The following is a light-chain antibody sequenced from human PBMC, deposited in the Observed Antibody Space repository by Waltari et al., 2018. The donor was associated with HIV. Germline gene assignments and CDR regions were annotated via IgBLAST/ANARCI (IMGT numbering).Light chain of an antibody. CDR2: GAS. J-gene: IGKJ1*01. CDR1: ESVSTN. V-gene: IGKV3-15*01. CDR3: QQYKSWPRT. Sequence: EIVMTQSPATLSVSPGERVTLSCAASESVSTNLAWFHQKPGQSPRLLIYGASLRATGVPARFGASGAKTDFTFSISALQSEDVAVYYCQQYKSWPRTFDQGTKVEVK.